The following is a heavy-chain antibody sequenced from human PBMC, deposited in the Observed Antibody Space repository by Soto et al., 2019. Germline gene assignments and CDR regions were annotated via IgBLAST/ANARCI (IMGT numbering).Heavy chain of an antibody. D-gene: IGHD2-15*01. CDR2: LYHSGST. CDR3: ARAVVPKYDY. J-gene: IGHJ4*02. Sequence: QLQLQESGSGLVKPSQTLSLTCAVSGGSISSGGYSWSWIRQPPGKGLEWMRYLYHSGSTYYNPYLXGXVXIXLDRSTNQFSLKLSSVTAADTAVYYCARAVVPKYDYWGQGTLVTVSS. CDR1: GGSISSGGYS. V-gene: IGHV4-30-2*01.